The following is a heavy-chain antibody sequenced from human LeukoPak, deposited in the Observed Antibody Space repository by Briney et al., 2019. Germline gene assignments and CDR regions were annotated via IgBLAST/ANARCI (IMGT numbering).Heavy chain of an antibody. J-gene: IGHJ5*02. D-gene: IGHD3-10*01. CDR2: INHSGST. V-gene: IGHV4-34*01. CDR1: GGSFSGYY. Sequence: SQTLSLTCAVYGGSFSGYYWSWIRQPPGKGLEWIGEINHSGSTNYNPSLKSRVTISVDTSKNQFSLKLSSVTAADTAVYYCARVRSTMVRGVIIPKWWFDPWGQGTLVTVSS. CDR3: ARVRSTMVRGVIIPKWWFDP.